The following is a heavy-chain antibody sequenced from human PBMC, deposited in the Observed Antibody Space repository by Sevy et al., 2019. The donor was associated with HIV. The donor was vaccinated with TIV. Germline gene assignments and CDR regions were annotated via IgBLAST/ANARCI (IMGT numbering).Heavy chain of an antibody. D-gene: IGHD3-3*01. CDR3: TSQSASLYDFWSGYYTPSDAFDI. Sequence: GGSLRLSCAASGFTFSGSAMHWVRQASGKGLEWVGRIRSKANSYATAYAASVKGRFTISRDDSKNTAYLQMNSLKTEDTAMYYCTSQSASLYDFWSGYYTPSDAFDIWGQGTMVTVSS. CDR2: IRSKANSYAT. V-gene: IGHV3-73*01. J-gene: IGHJ3*02. CDR1: GFTFSGSA.